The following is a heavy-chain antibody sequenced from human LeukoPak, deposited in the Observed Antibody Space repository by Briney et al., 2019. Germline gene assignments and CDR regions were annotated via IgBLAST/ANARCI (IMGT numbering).Heavy chain of an antibody. V-gene: IGHV4-39*01. Sequence: SETLSLTCTVSGGSISSSSYYWGWIRQPPGKGPEWIGSIYYSGSTYYNPSLKSRVTISVDTSKNQFSLKLSSVTAADTAVYYCARHSWGDYYYGMDVWGQGTTVTVSS. D-gene: IGHD7-27*01. CDR1: GGSISSSSYY. CDR2: IYYSGST. CDR3: ARHSWGDYYYGMDV. J-gene: IGHJ6*02.